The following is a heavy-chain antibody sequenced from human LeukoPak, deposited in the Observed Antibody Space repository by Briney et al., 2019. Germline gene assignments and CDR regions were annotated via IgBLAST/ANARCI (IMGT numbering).Heavy chain of an antibody. D-gene: IGHD1-26*01. J-gene: IGHJ4*02. V-gene: IGHV4-59*01. CDR1: GGPISSYY. CDR2: IYYSGST. CDR3: ARFMVGATTRFDY. Sequence: SETLSLTCTVSGGPISSYYWSWIRQPPGKGLEWIGHIYYSGSTNYNPSLKSRVTISIDTSKNQFSLRLSSVTAADTAVYYCARFMVGATTRFDYWGQGTLVTVSS.